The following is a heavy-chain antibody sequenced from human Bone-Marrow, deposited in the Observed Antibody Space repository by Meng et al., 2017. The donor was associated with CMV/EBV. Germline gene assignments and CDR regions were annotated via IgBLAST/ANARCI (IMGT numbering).Heavy chain of an antibody. V-gene: IGHV3-21*01. CDR3: ARDGKWKLLFHFDY. Sequence: GESLKISCAASGFTFSSYSMNWVRQAPGKGLEWVSSISSSSSYIYYADSAKGRFTISRDNAKNSLYLQMNSLRAEDTAVYYCARDGKWKLLFHFDYWGQGTLVTVSS. CDR1: GFTFSSYS. CDR2: ISSSSSYI. J-gene: IGHJ4*02. D-gene: IGHD1-26*01.